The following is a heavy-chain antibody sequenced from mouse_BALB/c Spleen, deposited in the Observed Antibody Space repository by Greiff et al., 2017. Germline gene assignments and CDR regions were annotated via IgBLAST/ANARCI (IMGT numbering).Heavy chain of an antibody. CDR2: INPSTGYT. Sequence: QVQLQQSGAELAKPGASVKMSCKASGYTFTSYWMHWVKQRPGQGLEWIGYINPSTGYTEYNQKFKDKATLTADKSSSTAYMQLSSLTSEDSAVYYCARKEDSYYFDYWGQGTTLTVSS. V-gene: IGHV1-7*01. CDR1: GYTFTSYW. CDR3: ARKEDSYYFDY. J-gene: IGHJ2*01.